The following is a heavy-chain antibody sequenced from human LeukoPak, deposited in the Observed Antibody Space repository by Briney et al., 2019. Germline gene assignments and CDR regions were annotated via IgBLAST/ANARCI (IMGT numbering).Heavy chain of an antibody. CDR1: GGSFSGYY. J-gene: IGHJ4*02. CDR3: ARVPGGAVANTHFDY. CDR2: INHSGST. D-gene: IGHD6-19*01. Sequence: SETLSLTCAVYGGSFSGYYWSWIRQPPGKGLEWIGEINHSGSTNYNPSLKSQVTISVDTPKNQFSLKLSSVTAADTAVYYCARVPGGAVANTHFDYWGQGTLVTVSS. V-gene: IGHV4-34*01.